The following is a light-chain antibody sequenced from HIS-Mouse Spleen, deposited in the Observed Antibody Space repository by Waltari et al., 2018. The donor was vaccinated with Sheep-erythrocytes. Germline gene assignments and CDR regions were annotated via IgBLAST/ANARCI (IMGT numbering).Light chain of an antibody. CDR2: AAS. CDR3: QQSYSTPYT. CDR1: QSISSY. V-gene: IGKV1-39*01. Sequence: DIQMTQSPSSLSASVGDRVPITCRASQSISSYLNCYQQKPGKAPRLLIYAASSLQSGVPSRFSGSGSGTDFTLTISSLQPEDFATYYCQQSYSTPYTFGQGTKLEIK. J-gene: IGKJ2*01.